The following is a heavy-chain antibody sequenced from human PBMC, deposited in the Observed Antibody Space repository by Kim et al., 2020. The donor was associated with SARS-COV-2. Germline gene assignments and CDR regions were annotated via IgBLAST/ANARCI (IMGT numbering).Heavy chain of an antibody. D-gene: IGHD3-10*01. CDR3: AKERLIGSNWFDP. Sequence: YADSVKGRFTISRDNSKNTLYLQMNSLRAEDTAVYYCAKERLIGSNWFDPWGQGTLVTVSS. J-gene: IGHJ5*02. V-gene: IGHV3-33*06.